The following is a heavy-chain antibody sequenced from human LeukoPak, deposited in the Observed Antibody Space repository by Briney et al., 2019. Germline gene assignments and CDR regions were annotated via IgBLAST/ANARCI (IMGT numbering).Heavy chain of an antibody. CDR3: ARVDDRGHYYDSSGPRKLFDY. J-gene: IGHJ4*02. D-gene: IGHD3-22*01. V-gene: IGHV1-2*02. CDR1: GYTFTGYY. CDR2: INPNSGGT. Sequence: ASVKVSCKASGYTFTGYYMHWVRQAPGQGLEWMGWINPNSGGTNYAQKFQGRVTMTRDTSISTAYMQLSRLSSDDTAVYYCARVDDRGHYYDSSGPRKLFDYWGQGTLVTVSS.